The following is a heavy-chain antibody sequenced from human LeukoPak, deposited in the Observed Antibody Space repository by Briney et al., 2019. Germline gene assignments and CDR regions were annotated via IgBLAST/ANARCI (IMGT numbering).Heavy chain of an antibody. CDR1: GGSISSSSYY. V-gene: IGHV4-39*01. D-gene: IGHD2/OR15-2a*01. CDR2: IYYSGST. J-gene: IGHJ4*02. CDR3: ARHRRLSYFDY. Sequence: PSETLSLTCTASGGSISSSSYYWGWIRQPPGKGLEWIGSIYYSGSTYYNPSLKSRVTISVDTSKNQFSLKLSSVTAADTAVYFCARHRRLSYFDYWGQGTLVTVSS.